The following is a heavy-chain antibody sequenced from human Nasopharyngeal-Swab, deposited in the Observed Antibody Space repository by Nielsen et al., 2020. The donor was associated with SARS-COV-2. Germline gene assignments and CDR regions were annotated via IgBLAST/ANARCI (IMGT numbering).Heavy chain of an antibody. J-gene: IGHJ4*02. V-gene: IGHV4-39*07. CDR3: ARGGLYSSSLAY. CDR2: IYYSGST. Sequence: PGKGLEWIGSIYYSGSTYYNPSLKSRVTISVDTSKNQFSLKLSSVTAADTAVYYCARGGLYSSSLAYWGQGTLVTVSS. D-gene: IGHD6-6*01.